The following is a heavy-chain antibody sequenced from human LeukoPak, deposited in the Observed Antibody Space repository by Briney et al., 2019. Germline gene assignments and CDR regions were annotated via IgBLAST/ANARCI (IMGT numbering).Heavy chain of an antibody. CDR2: INHSGST. J-gene: IGHJ5*02. V-gene: IGHV4-34*01. CDR3: ARLSPFRGYSYGFRIEVWFDP. D-gene: IGHD5-18*01. CDR1: GVSMNYYF. Sequence: SQNLSLTCTVSGVSMNYYFWSWIRQPPGKGLEWIGEINHSGSTNYNPSLKSRVTISVDTSKNQFSLKLSSVTAADTAVYYCARLSPFRGYSYGFRIEVWFDPWGQGTLVTVSS.